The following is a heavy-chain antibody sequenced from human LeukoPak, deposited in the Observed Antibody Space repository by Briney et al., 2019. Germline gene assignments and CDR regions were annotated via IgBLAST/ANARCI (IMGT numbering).Heavy chain of an antibody. J-gene: IGHJ4*02. CDR1: AFTFSNYW. CDR2: IKEDGSEI. CDR3: ARDRGYSTFDY. V-gene: IGHV3-7*01. Sequence: GALRLPCPASAFTFSNYWMSWVGQAQGRGLEWLANIKEDGSEINYVDSVKGRFTISRDNAKNSLYLQMNSLRVDDTAVYYCARDRGYSTFDYWGQGTLVTVSS. D-gene: IGHD4-23*01.